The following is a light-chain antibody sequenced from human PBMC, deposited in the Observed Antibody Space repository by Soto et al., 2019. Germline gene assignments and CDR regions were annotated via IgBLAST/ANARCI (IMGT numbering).Light chain of an antibody. CDR2: KAS. CDR3: QQYNSYSPMYT. Sequence: DIQMTQSPSTLSASVGDRVTITCRASQSISSWLAWYQQKPGKAPKLLIYKASSLESGVPSRFSGSGSGTEFTLTLSSPQPDDFGTYYCQQYNSYSPMYTFGQGTKLEIK. V-gene: IGKV1-5*03. J-gene: IGKJ2*01. CDR1: QSISSW.